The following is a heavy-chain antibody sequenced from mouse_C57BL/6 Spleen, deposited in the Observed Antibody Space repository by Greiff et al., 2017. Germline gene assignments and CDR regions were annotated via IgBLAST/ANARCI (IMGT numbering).Heavy chain of an antibody. V-gene: IGHV1-74*01. J-gene: IGHJ4*01. Sequence: VQLQQPGAELVKPGASVTVSCKASGYTFTSYCMHWVKQRPGQGLEWIGSIHPSDSASNYNQQFKGKATLPVDYSSRTAYMLLSSLTSEDAAVYCCAIDRGYAMDYWGQGTSVTVSS. CDR3: AIDRGYAMDY. CDR2: IHPSDSAS. D-gene: IGHD2-14*01. CDR1: GYTFTSYC.